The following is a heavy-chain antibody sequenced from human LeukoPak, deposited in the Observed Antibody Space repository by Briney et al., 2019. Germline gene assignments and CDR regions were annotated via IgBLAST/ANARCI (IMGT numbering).Heavy chain of an antibody. CDR1: GGSISSGGYS. CDR3: ARGGRMVFDY. D-gene: IGHD3-16*01. J-gene: IGHJ4*02. Sequence: SETLSLTCAVSGGSISSGGYSWSWIRQPPGKGLEWIGYIYHSGSTYYNPSLKSRVTISVDRSKNQFSLKLSSATAADTAVYYCARGGRMVFDYWGQGTLVTVSS. CDR2: IYHSGST. V-gene: IGHV4-30-2*01.